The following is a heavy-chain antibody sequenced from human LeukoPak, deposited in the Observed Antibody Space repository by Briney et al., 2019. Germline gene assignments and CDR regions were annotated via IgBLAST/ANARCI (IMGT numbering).Heavy chain of an antibody. CDR1: GFTFSSYA. D-gene: IGHD2-2*01. CDR2: ISYDGSNK. CDR3: AALIGYCSSTSCPGDY. J-gene: IGHJ4*02. Sequence: GGSLRLSCAASGFTFSSYAMHWVRQAPGKGLEWAAVISYDGSNKYYADSVKGRFTISRDNSKNTLYLQMNSLRAEDTAVYYCAALIGYCSSTSCPGDYWGQGTLVTVSS. V-gene: IGHV3-30*04.